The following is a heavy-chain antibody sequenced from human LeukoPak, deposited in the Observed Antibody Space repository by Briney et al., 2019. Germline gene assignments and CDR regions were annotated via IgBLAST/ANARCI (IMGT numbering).Heavy chain of an antibody. J-gene: IGHJ5*02. CDR3: ARSRGYSTPGWFDP. Sequence: PGSSVKVSCKASGGTFSSYAISWVRQAPGQGLEWMGGIIPIFGTANYAQKFQGRVTITTDESTSTAYMELSGLRSEDTAVYYCARSRGYSTPGWFDPWGQGTLVTVSS. CDR1: GGTFSSYA. V-gene: IGHV1-69*05. D-gene: IGHD2-15*01. CDR2: IIPIFGTA.